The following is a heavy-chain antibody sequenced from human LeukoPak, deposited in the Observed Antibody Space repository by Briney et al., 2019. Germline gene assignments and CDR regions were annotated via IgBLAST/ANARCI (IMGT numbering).Heavy chain of an antibody. D-gene: IGHD1-26*01. J-gene: IGHJ3*02. CDR3: AKSLSYAFTDGFEI. CDR2: VTGSDGST. Sequence: GGSLRLSCAASGFSFSTYAMTWVRQAPGTGLEWVSSVTGSDGSTYYADSVKGRCTISRDNSKNTVYLQVSSLRVEDTALYYCAKSLSYAFTDGFEIWGQGTMVIVSS. CDR1: GFSFSTYA. V-gene: IGHV3-23*01.